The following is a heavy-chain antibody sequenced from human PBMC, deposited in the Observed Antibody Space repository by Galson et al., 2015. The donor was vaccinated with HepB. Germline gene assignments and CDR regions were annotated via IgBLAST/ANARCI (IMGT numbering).Heavy chain of an antibody. CDR3: ARDARGSSWYPDYYYYYGMDV. CDR1: GFTFSSYW. Sequence: SLRLSCAASGFTFSSYWMSWVRQAPGKGLEWVANIKQDGSEKYYVDSVKGRFTISRDNAKNSLYLQMNSLRAEDTAVYYCARDARGSSWYPDYYYYYGMDVWGQGTTVTVSS. V-gene: IGHV3-7*01. CDR2: IKQDGSEK. J-gene: IGHJ6*02. D-gene: IGHD6-13*01.